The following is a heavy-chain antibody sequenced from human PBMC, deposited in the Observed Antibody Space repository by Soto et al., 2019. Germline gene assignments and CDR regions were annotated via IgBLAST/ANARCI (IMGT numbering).Heavy chain of an antibody. CDR1: GFTFTSSA. CDR2: IVVGSGNT. CDR3: AAVVAVAGLGAKNAKDDY. D-gene: IGHD6-19*01. V-gene: IGHV1-58*02. J-gene: IGHJ4*02. Sequence: EASVKVSCTASGFTFTSSAMQWVRQARGQRLEWIGWIVVGSGNTNYAQKFQERVTITRDMSTSTAYMELSSLRSEDTAVYYCAAVVAVAGLGAKNAKDDYWGQGTLVTVSS.